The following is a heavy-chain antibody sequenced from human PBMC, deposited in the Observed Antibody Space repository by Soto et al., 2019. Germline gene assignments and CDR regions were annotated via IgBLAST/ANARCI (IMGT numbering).Heavy chain of an antibody. D-gene: IGHD2-2*01. CDR3: ARDGQGYCSSTSCYALDY. V-gene: IGHV1-18*01. CDR1: GYGFTSYG. J-gene: IGHJ4*02. CDR2: ISAYNGNT. Sequence: VSVKVSWEACGYGFTSYGISWVRQAHGKGLEWMGWISAYNGNTNYAQKLQGRVTMTTDTSTSTAYMELRSLRSDDTAVYYCARDGQGYCSSTSCYALDYWGQGTLVTVSS.